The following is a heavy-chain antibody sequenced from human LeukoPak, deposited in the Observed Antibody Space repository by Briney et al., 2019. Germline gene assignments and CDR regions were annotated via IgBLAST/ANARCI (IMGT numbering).Heavy chain of an antibody. CDR1: GFTVSSNY. V-gene: IGHV3-66*01. CDR3: ARTSQYYDILTGYSWNYYYFDY. D-gene: IGHD3-9*01. Sequence: GGSLRLSCAASGFTVSSNYMSWVRQAPGKGLEWVSVIYSGGSTYYADSVKGRSTISGDNSKNTLYLQMNSLRAEDTAVYYCARTSQYYDILTGYSWNYYYFDYWGQGTLVTVSS. J-gene: IGHJ4*02. CDR2: IYSGGST.